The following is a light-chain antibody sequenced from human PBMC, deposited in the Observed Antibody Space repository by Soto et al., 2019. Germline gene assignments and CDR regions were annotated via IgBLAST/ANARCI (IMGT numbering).Light chain of an antibody. CDR3: QQYGSSPIT. V-gene: IGKV3D-20*01. Sequence: EIVLTQSPATMSLSPGERATLSCGASERVSSSYVAWYQVKCGLAPRLLIHDASSRASGIPDRFRGSKSGTDFTLTIRRLQPEDAALYYCQQYGSSPITFGRGTRLEIK. CDR2: DAS. CDR1: ERVSSSY. J-gene: IGKJ5*01.